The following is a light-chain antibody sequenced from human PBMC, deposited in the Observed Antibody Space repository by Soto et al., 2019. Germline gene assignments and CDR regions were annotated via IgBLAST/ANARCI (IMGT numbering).Light chain of an antibody. CDR1: QRVNKW. J-gene: IGKJ1*01. CDR2: DAS. V-gene: IGKV1-5*01. CDR3: QQYNSYSRT. Sequence: DIQMTQSPSTLSASVGDRVTITGRASQRVNKWLARYQQTPGKAPKLLIFDASNLESGAPSRFSGNGSGTEFTLTISSLQPDDFATYYCQQYNSYSRTFGQGTKVEIK.